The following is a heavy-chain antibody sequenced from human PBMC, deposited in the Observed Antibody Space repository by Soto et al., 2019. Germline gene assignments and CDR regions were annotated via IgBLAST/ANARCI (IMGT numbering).Heavy chain of an antibody. D-gene: IGHD5-12*01. V-gene: IGHV3-9*01. CDR2: ITCDSRKK. J-gene: IGHJ4*02. CDR1: GFTFYEYT. Sequence: EVQLVESGGGQAQPGRSLRISWTASGFTFYEYTKYWVRQAPGKGPEGVSGITCDSRKKDYVDSVQGRFSISRDNARHSVYLQMDRLTTADTAIYYCAKSRDGFAYSAYRPSDHWGQGTQVTVSS. CDR3: AKSRDGFAYSAYRPSDH.